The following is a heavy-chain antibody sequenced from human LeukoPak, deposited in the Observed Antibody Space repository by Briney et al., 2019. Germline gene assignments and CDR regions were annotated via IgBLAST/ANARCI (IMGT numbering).Heavy chain of an antibody. CDR3: ARAPSNAHFDY. Sequence: PGGSLRLSCAASGFIFSDFGMHWVRQAPGKGLEWVAVVSYDGSDEYYADSVKGRFTISRDNSNNTVYLQMNSLRAEDTAVYYCARAPSNAHFDYWGQGTLVTVSS. D-gene: IGHD3-3*02. CDR1: GFIFSDFG. CDR2: VSYDGSDE. V-gene: IGHV3-30*14. J-gene: IGHJ4*02.